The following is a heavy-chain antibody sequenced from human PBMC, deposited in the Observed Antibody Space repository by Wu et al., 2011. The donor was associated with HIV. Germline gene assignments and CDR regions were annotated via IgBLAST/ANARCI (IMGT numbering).Heavy chain of an antibody. D-gene: IGHD1-1*01. Sequence: QVQLVQSGAEVKKPGASVKVSCKASGYTFTGYYMHWVRQAPGQGLEWMGRIIPIFGTANYAQKFQGRVTITADESTSTAYMELSSLRSEDTAVYYCARATGTTSPYYYYYMDVWAKGPRSPSP. CDR3: ARATGTTSPYYYYYMDV. CDR2: IIPIFGTA. V-gene: IGHV1-69*18. J-gene: IGHJ6*03. CDR1: GYTFTGYY.